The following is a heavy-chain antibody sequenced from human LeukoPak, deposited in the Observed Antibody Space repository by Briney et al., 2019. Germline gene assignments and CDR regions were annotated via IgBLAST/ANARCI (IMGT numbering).Heavy chain of an antibody. CDR3: AKDFLNY. Sequence: QPGRSLSLSCAASGFTFSSYGMHWVRQAPGKGLEWVAVISYDGSNKYYADSVKGRFTISRDNSKNTLYLQMNSLRAEDTAVYYCAKDFLNYWGQGTLVTVSS. V-gene: IGHV3-30*18. CDR2: ISYDGSNK. CDR1: GFTFSSYG. D-gene: IGHD2/OR15-2a*01. J-gene: IGHJ4*02.